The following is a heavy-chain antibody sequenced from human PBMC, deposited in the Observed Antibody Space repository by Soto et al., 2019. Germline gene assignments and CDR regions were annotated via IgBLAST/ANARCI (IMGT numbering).Heavy chain of an antibody. V-gene: IGHV6-1*01. Sequence: SQTLSLTCAISGDSVSSNSAAWNWIRQSPSRGLEWLGRTYYRSKWYNDYAVSVKSRITINPDTSKNQFSLQLNSVTPEDTAVYYCAREYCSGGSCYSKFDYWGQGTLVTVSS. CDR1: GDSVSSNSAA. D-gene: IGHD2-15*01. CDR2: TYYRSKWYN. CDR3: AREYCSGGSCYSKFDY. J-gene: IGHJ4*02.